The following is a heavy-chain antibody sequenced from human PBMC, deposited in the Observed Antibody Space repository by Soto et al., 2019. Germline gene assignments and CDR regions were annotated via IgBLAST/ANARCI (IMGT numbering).Heavy chain of an antibody. CDR2: MNPNSGNT. J-gene: IGHJ6*04. D-gene: IGHD6-19*01. CDR1: GNTFTSYD. V-gene: IGHV1-8*01. CDR3: ARGRAVAGYLYYSGRDV. Sequence: ASVKVSCKASGNTFTSYDINWGRQATGQGLEWMGWMNPNSGNTGYAQKFQGRVTMTRNTSISTAYMELSSLRSEDTAVYYCARGRAVAGYLYYSGRDVCGEGTTVTDAS.